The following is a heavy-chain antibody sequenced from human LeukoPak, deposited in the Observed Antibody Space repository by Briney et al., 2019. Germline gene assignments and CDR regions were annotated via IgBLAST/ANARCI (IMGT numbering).Heavy chain of an antibody. D-gene: IGHD3-9*01. CDR1: GFSLRTRGVG. V-gene: IGHV2-5*02. Sequence: SGPTLVKPPQTLTLTCTFSGFSLRTRGVGVGWIRQPPGKALEWLPLIYWDDDKRYSPSLKSRLTITKDTSKTQVVLTMTNMDPVDTAPYYWANVLRYRRYFDYGGQGTLGTVS. CDR3: ANVLRYRRYFDY. J-gene: IGHJ4*02. CDR2: IYWDDDK.